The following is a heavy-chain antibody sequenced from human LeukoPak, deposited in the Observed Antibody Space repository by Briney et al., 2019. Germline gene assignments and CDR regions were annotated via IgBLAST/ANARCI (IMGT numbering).Heavy chain of an antibody. CDR1: GFTFSSYG. J-gene: IGHJ4*02. CDR3: AKALPYGSGTYSVYYFDY. Sequence: GGSLRLSCAASGFTFSSYGMHWVRQAPGKGLEWVAIIYYDGSNKYYADSVKGRFTISRDNSKNTLYLQMNSLRAEDTAVYYCAKALPYGSGTYSVYYFDYWGQGTLVTVSS. CDR2: IYYDGSNK. V-gene: IGHV3-33*06. D-gene: IGHD3-10*01.